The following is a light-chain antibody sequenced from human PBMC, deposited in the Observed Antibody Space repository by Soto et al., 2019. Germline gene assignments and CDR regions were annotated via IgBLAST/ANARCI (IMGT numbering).Light chain of an antibody. J-gene: IGLJ1*01. CDR3: AAWDDGLNGYV. Sequence: QSALTQPPSVSGTPGQGVTISCSGSSKNIGSNAVNWYQQLPGTAPKLLIYSDYQRPSDVPDRFSASKSATSASLAIRGLQSEDEADYYCAAWDDGLNGYVFGTGTKVTVL. CDR1: SKNIGSNA. CDR2: SDY. V-gene: IGLV1-44*01.